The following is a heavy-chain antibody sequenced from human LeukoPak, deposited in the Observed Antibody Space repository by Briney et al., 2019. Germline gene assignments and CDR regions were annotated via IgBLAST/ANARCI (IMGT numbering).Heavy chain of an antibody. D-gene: IGHD3-16*01. Sequence: SHTLSLTCAISGDSVSSSSAPWNWIRQSPSRGLQWLGRTYYRSKWNNDSADSVKSRMTVNPDTFKNQFSLQLNPVTPEDAGVYYCARGGPGFDYWGQGTLVTVSS. CDR3: ARGGPGFDY. V-gene: IGHV6-1*01. CDR1: GDSVSSSSAP. J-gene: IGHJ4*02. CDR2: TYYRSKWNN.